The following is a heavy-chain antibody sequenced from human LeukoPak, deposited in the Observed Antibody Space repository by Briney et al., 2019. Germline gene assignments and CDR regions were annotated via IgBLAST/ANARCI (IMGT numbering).Heavy chain of an antibody. CDR2: INTYTGKA. Sequence: ASVEVSCKASGYTFSGYGINWVRQAPGQGLEWVGWINTYTGKAEYAQNYQGRVSVTTDMSTNTAFMEVRNLRSDDTAVYFCARGQYNYALDVWGQGTLLTVSS. J-gene: IGHJ3*01. CDR3: ARGQYNYALDV. CDR1: GYTFSGYG. D-gene: IGHD5-24*01. V-gene: IGHV1-18*01.